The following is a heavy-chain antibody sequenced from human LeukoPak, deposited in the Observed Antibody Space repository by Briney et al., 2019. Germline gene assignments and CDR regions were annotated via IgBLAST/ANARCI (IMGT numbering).Heavy chain of an antibody. CDR2: INPNSGGT. D-gene: IGHD6-19*01. CDR3: AAGYSSGWYAGDY. Sequence: ASVKVSCKASGYTFTGYYMHWVRQAPGQGLEWMGWINPNSGGTNYAQKFQGRVTMTRDTSISTAYMELSRLRPDDTAVYYCAAGYSSGWYAGDYWGQGTLVTVSS. CDR1: GYTFTGYY. J-gene: IGHJ4*02. V-gene: IGHV1-2*02.